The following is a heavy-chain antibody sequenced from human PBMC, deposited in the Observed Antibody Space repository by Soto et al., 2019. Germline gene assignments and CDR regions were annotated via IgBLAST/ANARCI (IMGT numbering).Heavy chain of an antibody. J-gene: IGHJ3*02. CDR1: GGTFSSYA. D-gene: IGHD3-22*01. Sequence: GASVKVSCKASGGTFSSYAISWVRQAPGQGLEWMGGIIPIFGTANYAQEFQGRVTITADESTSTAYMELSSLRSEDTAVYYCARGRSGIVATFRDAFDIWGQGTMVTVSS. V-gene: IGHV1-69*13. CDR3: ARGRSGIVATFRDAFDI. CDR2: IIPIFGTA.